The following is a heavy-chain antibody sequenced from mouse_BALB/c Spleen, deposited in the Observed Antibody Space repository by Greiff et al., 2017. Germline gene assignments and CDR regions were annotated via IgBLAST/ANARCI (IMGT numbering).Heavy chain of an antibody. J-gene: IGHJ2*01. Sequence: EVQLVESGGGLVKPGGSLNLSCAASGFTFSSYTMSWVRQSPEKRLEWVATISSGGSYTYYPDSVKGRFTISRDNAKNTLYLQMSRLKTEDTAMYDCARDRSYDEGYDFDYWGQGTTLTVSS. D-gene: IGHD2-12*01. CDR1: GFTFSSYT. CDR3: ARDRSYDEGYDFDY. CDR2: ISSGGSYT. V-gene: IGHV5-6-4*01.